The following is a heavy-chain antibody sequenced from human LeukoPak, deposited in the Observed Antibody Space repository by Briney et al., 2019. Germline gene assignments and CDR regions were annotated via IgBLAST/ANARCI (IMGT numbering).Heavy chain of an antibody. V-gene: IGHV1-18*04. D-gene: IGHD2-2*01. CDR3: ARGEYPLDAFDI. J-gene: IGHJ3*02. Sequence: ASVRVSCKASGYTFTTYYMHWVRQAPGQGLEWRGWISAYNDNTNYAQKLQGRVTMTTDTSTTTAYMELRSLTSDDTAVYYCARGEYPLDAFDIWGQGTKVTVSS. CDR2: ISAYNDNT. CDR1: GYTFTTYY.